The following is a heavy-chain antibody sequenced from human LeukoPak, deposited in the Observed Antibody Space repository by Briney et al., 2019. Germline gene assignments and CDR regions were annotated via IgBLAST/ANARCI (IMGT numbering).Heavy chain of an antibody. CDR1: GFTFDEYT. Sequence: GRSLRLSCAASGFTFDEYTMHWVRQAPGEGLEWVSGISWKSGTIGYADSVKGRFTISRDNAKNSLYLQMNSLRVEDMALYYCVKARRDGYNSWGIFDYWGQGTLVTVSS. CDR3: VKARRDGYNSWGIFDY. V-gene: IGHV3-9*03. D-gene: IGHD5-24*01. J-gene: IGHJ4*02. CDR2: ISWKSGTI.